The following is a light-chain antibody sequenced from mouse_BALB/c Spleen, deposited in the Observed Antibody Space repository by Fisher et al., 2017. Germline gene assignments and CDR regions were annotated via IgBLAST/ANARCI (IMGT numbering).Light chain of an antibody. Sequence: DIVLTQTPAIMSASLGEKVTMTCRASSSVSSNYLHWYQQKSGASPKLWIYDTSNLASGVPVRFSGSGSGTSYSLTISRMEAEDAATYYCQQRSSYPLTFGAGTKLELK. CDR1: SSVSSNY. V-gene: IGKV4-57-1*01. CDR3: QQRSSYPLT. J-gene: IGKJ5*01. CDR2: DTS.